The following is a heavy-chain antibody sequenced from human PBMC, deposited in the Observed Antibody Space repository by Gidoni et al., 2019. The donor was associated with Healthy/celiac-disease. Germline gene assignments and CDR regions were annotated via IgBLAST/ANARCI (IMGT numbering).Heavy chain of an antibody. CDR2: IIPIFGTA. J-gene: IGHJ4*02. D-gene: IGHD3-10*01. CDR1: GGTFRSYA. Sequence: QVQLVQSGAEGKKPGSSVQVSCKASGGTFRSYAISWVRQAPGQGLEWMGGIIPIFGTANYAQKFQGRVTITADESTSTAYMELSSLRSEDTAVYYCARGDYYGSGSSFPVGWGQGTLVTVSS. CDR3: ARGDYYGSGSSFPVG. V-gene: IGHV1-69*01.